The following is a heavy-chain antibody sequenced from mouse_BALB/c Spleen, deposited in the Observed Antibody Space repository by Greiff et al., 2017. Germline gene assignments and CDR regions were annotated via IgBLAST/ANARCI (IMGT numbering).Heavy chain of an antibody. Sequence: QVQLQQSGAELVKPGASVKLSCKASGYTFTSYWMHWVKQRPGQGLEWIGEIDPSDSYTNYNQKFKGKATLTVDKSSSTAYMQLSSLTSEDSAVYYCARSTVDYAMDYWGQGTSVTVSS. CDR3: ARSTVDYAMDY. V-gene: IGHV1-69*02. J-gene: IGHJ4*01. CDR2: IDPSDSYT. D-gene: IGHD1-1*01. CDR1: GYTFTSYW.